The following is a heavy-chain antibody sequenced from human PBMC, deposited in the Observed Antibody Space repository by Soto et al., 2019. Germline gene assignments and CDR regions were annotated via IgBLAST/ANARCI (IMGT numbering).Heavy chain of an antibody. CDR2: IGSDGTAI. CDR1: GFTFNSYA. D-gene: IGHD6-19*01. CDR3: ARPGLTVPGTRYFDH. J-gene: IGHJ4*02. V-gene: IGHV3-23*05. Sequence: EVQLLESGGGLVQPGGSLRLSCAASGFTFNSYAMSWVRQAPGKGLEWVSAIGSDGTAIQYADSVKGRFTISKDNSKDMLYLQMNIMRAEDTDVYYCARPGLTVPGTRYFDHWGQGALVTVSS.